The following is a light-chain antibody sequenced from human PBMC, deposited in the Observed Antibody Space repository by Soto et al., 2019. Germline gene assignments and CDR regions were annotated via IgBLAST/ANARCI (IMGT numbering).Light chain of an antibody. Sequence: QSVLTQPASVSGSPGQSITISCTGTGSDVGGYNYVSWYQQHPGKAPKLMIYDVSNRPSGVSNRFSGSKSGNTASLTISGLQAEDEADYYCSSYTSSSTPHYVFGTGTKLTVL. CDR3: SSYTSSSTPHYV. CDR2: DVS. J-gene: IGLJ1*01. V-gene: IGLV2-14*01. CDR1: GSDVGGYNY.